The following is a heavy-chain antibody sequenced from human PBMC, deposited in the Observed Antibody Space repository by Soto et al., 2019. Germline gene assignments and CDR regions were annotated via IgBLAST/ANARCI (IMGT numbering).Heavy chain of an antibody. D-gene: IGHD5-12*01. V-gene: IGHV3-53*04. J-gene: IGHJ3*02. CDR3: ARDLPLEYSGYDYAFDI. CDR1: GFTVSSNY. CDR2: IYSGGST. Sequence: PGGSLRLSCAASGFTVSSNYMSWVRQAPGKGLEWVSVIYSGGSTYYADSVKGRFTISRHNSKNTLYLQMNSLRAEDTAVYYCARDLPLEYSGYDYAFDIWGQGTMVTGSS.